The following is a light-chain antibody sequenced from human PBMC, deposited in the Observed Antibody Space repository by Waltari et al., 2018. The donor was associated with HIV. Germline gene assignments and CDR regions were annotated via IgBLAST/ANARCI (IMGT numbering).Light chain of an antibody. CDR1: SSDVGAYNY. Sequence: QSALTQPASVSGSPGQSLTIPCTGTSSDVGAYNYLSWYHLNPGKAPKLMIYYVSNRPSGVSDRFSGSKSANTASLTISGLQAEDEAHYYCSSYTSSSTVVFGGGTKLTVL. V-gene: IGLV2-14*03. CDR2: YVS. J-gene: IGLJ2*01. CDR3: SSYTSSSTVV.